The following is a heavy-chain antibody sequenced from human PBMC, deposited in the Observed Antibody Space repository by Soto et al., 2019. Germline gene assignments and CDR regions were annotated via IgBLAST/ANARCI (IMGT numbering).Heavy chain of an antibody. D-gene: IGHD3-22*01. CDR1: GGSISSSSYY. CDR3: ARHTRGIVVVITTP. V-gene: IGHV4-39*01. CDR2: IYYSGST. J-gene: IGHJ5*02. Sequence: SETLSLTCTVSGGSISSSSYYWGWIRQPPGKGLEWIGSIYYSGSTYYNPSLKSRVTISVDTSKNQFSLKLSSVTAADTAVYYCARHTRGIVVVITTPWGQGTLVTVSS.